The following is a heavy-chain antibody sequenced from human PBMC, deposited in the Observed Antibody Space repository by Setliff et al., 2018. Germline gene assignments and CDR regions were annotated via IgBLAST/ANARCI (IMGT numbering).Heavy chain of an antibody. CDR3: ARQSVRGLADNNWFDP. CDR2: VHSSGDT. CDR1: GASISSGFYY. J-gene: IGHJ5*02. Sequence: TLSLTCNVSGASISSGFYYWSWIRQPAGKGLEWIGRVHSSGDTKYNPSVKTRVTMSVDTSKNQFSLELSSVTAADTAVYYCARQSVRGLADNNWFDPWGQGTLVTVSS. D-gene: IGHD2-15*01. V-gene: IGHV4-61*02.